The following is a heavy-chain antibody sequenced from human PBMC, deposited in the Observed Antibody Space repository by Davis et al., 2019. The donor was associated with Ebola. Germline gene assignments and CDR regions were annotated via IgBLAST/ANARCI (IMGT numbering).Heavy chain of an antibody. CDR2: IWYDGSNK. D-gene: IGHD5-18*01. V-gene: IGHV3-33*08. Sequence: GESLKISCAASGFTFSSYGMHWVRQAPGKGLEWVAVIWYDGSNKYYADSVKGRFTISRDNSKNTLYLQMNSLTAGDTAVYYCAREWRSGYSYGLYGMDVWGQGTTVTVSS. J-gene: IGHJ6*02. CDR3: AREWRSGYSYGLYGMDV. CDR1: GFTFSSYG.